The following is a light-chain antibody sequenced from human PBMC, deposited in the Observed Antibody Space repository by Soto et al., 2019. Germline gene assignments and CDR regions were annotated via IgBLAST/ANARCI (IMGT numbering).Light chain of an antibody. J-gene: IGLJ1*01. CDR2: EVT. CDR1: TSDIAGYNY. V-gene: IGLV2-14*01. Sequence: SVLAQPASVSGSPGQSITISCTGTTSDIAGYNYVSWYQQHPGKAPKLLIYEVTGRASGVSHRFSGSKSGNTASLTISGLQAEDEAEYYCNSYTSASFYVFGTGTKVTVL. CDR3: NSYTSASFYV.